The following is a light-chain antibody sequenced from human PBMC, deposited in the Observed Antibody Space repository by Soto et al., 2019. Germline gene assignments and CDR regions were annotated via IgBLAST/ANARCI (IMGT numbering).Light chain of an antibody. CDR3: CSYAGSHFV. CDR1: SSDVGGYNY. V-gene: IGLV2-11*01. CDR2: DVT. Sequence: QSVLTQPRPVSGSPGQSVTISCTGTSSDVGGYNYVSWYQQHPGKAPKLLIYDVTKRPSGVPDRFSGSKSGNTASLTISGLQAEDEADYYCCSYAGSHFVFGSGTKVTVL. J-gene: IGLJ1*01.